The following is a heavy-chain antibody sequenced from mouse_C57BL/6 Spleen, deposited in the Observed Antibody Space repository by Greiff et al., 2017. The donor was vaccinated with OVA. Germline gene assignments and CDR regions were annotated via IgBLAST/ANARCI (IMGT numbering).Heavy chain of an antibody. CDR2: IDPETGGT. Sequence: QVQLKESGAELVRPGASVTLSCKASGYTFTDYEMHWVKQTPVHGLEWIGAIDPETGGTAYNQKFKGKAILTADKSSSTAYMELRSLTSEVSAVYYCTRAVDFDVWGTGTTVTVSS. CDR1: GYTFTDYE. CDR3: TRAVDFDV. J-gene: IGHJ1*03. V-gene: IGHV1-15*01.